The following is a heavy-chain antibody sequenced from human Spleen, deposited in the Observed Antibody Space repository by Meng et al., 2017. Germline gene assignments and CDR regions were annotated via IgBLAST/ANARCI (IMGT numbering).Heavy chain of an antibody. Sequence: QVHLQQWGAGLLKPSRTRSLPCVVSVGSFSDYYWSWIRQPPGKGLEWIGEINHSGSTNYNPSLESRATISVDTSQNNLSLKLSSVTAADSAVYYCARGPTTMAHDFDYWGQGTLVTVSS. CDR1: VGSFSDYY. J-gene: IGHJ4*02. CDR2: INHSGST. V-gene: IGHV4-34*01. CDR3: ARGPTTMAHDFDY. D-gene: IGHD4-11*01.